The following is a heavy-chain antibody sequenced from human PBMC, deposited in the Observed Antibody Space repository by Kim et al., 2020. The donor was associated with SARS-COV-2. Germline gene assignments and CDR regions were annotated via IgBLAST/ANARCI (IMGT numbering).Heavy chain of an antibody. J-gene: IGHJ4*02. D-gene: IGHD1-26*01. Sequence: DSVKGRFTISRDNSKNSLYLEMNSLRLEDTALYYCVKDMGRSGTRGRFDHWGQGALVTVAS. CDR3: VKDMGRSGTRGRFDH. V-gene: IGHV3-9*01.